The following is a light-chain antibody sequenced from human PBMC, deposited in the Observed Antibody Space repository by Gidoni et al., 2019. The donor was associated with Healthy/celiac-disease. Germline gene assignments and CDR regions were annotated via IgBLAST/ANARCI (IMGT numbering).Light chain of an antibody. J-gene: IGKJ2*01. CDR1: QSVSSY. Sequence: IVLTQSPATLSLSPGERATRSCRASQSVSSYLAWYQQKPGQAPRLLIYDASNRATGIPARFSGSGSGTDFTLTISSLEPEDFAVYYCQQRSNWPPYTFXXXTKLEIK. CDR2: DAS. V-gene: IGKV3-11*01. CDR3: QQRSNWPPYT.